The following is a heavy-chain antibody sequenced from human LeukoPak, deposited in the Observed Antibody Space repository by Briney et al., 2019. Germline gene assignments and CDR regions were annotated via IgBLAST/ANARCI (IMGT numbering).Heavy chain of an antibody. CDR3: ARDGSGTYWAYYNWFDP. Sequence: ASVKVSCKASGYSFTSNVISWVRQAPGQGLEWMGWISAYNGNTNYAQKFQGRVTMTRNTSISTAYMELSNLRPEDTAVYYCARDGSGTYWAYYNWFDPWGQGTLVTVSS. D-gene: IGHD3-10*01. V-gene: IGHV1-18*01. J-gene: IGHJ5*02. CDR2: ISAYNGNT. CDR1: GYSFTSNV.